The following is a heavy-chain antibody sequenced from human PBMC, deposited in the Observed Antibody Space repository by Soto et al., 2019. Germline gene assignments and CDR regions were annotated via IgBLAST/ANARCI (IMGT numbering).Heavy chain of an antibody. CDR2: IYYSGST. D-gene: IGHD3-10*01. J-gene: IGHJ4*02. Sequence: SETLSLTCTVSGGSISSYYWSWIRQPPGKGLEWIGYIYYSGSTNYNPSLKSRVTISVDTSKNQFSLKLSSVTAADTAVYYCARQAGGYYGSGQFDYWGQGTLVTVSS. CDR3: ARQAGGYYGSGQFDY. V-gene: IGHV4-59*08. CDR1: GGSISSYY.